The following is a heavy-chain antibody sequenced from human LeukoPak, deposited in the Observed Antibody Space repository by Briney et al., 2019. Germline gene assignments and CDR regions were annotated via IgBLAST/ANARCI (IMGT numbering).Heavy chain of an antibody. CDR1: GYTFTGYY. D-gene: IGHD6-13*01. J-gene: IGHJ4*02. V-gene: IGHV1-2*02. CDR2: INPHSGAT. CDR3: ARDETEYTSSWAYFDD. Sequence: ASVKVSCKASGYTFTGYYIHWVRQAPGQGPEWMGWINPHSGATNYAQKFQGRVTMTRDTSSSTAYMELSGLRSDDTALYYCARDETEYTSSWAYFDDWGQGTLVTVSS.